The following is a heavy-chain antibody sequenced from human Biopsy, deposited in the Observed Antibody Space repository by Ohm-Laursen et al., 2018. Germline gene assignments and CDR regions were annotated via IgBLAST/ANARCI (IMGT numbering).Heavy chain of an antibody. CDR2: IYYSGTT. V-gene: IGHV4-31*03. Sequence: SQTLSLTCTVSGGSVSSGGFYWSWIRQHPGKGLEWIRYIYYSGTTYYNPSLKGRVIVSVDPPKSQISLKLTSVTASDTAIYYCARLTRRGNIIFFDYWGQGTLVAVSS. D-gene: IGHD1-26*01. CDR1: GGSVSSGGFY. J-gene: IGHJ4*02. CDR3: ARLTRRGNIIFFDY.